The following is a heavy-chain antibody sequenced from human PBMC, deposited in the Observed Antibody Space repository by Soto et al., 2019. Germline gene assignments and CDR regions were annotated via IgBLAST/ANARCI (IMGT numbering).Heavy chain of an antibody. J-gene: IGHJ4*02. CDR3: VRTTQPGTKTYFDY. CDR2: VRNKAHSYST. V-gene: IGHV3-72*01. CDR1: GFTFGDHY. Sequence: EVQVGETWGGVVQPGVFLRISCAVSGFTFGDHYIEWVRQAPGKGLEWLGRVRNKAHSYSTAYAASVIDRFSLSRDYPKSAVYLQINSLKTEDTAVYYCVRTTQPGTKTYFDYCGQGTLVTVSS. D-gene: IGHD1-1*01.